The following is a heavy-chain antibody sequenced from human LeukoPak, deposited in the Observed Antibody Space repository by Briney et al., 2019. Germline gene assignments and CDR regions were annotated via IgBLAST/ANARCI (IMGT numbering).Heavy chain of an antibody. J-gene: IGHJ6*02. CDR1: GFTFSSYC. D-gene: IGHD3-10*01. CDR2: ITSSTGYI. V-gene: IGHV3-21*01. Sequence: PGGSLRLSCAASGFTFSSYCMNWVRQAPGKGLEWVSSITSSTGYIFYADSVKGRFTISGYNPKNSLYLQMSSLRAEDTAVYYCAKGYAYYYGPGSNYGMDVWGQGTTVTVSS. CDR3: AKGYAYYYGPGSNYGMDV.